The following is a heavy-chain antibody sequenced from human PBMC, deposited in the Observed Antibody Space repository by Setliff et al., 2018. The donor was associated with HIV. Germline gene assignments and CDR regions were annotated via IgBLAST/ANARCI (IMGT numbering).Heavy chain of an antibody. D-gene: IGHD2-2*01. CDR2: INHSGST. CDR1: GGSFSRYY. J-gene: IGHJ4*02. V-gene: IGHV4-34*01. Sequence: TLSLTCAVYGGSFSRYYWNWIRQSPGKGLEWIGEINHSGSTNYNPSLKSRVTISVDTSKNQFSLKLSSVTAADTAVYYCARTRGYCSKTSCYALRGPDYWGQGTLVTVSS. CDR3: ARTRGYCSKTSCYALRGPDY.